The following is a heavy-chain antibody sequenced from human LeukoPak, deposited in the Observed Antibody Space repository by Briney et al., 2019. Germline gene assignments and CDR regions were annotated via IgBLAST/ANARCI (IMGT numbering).Heavy chain of an antibody. CDR1: GYTSTSYG. J-gene: IGHJ4*02. CDR2: ISAYNGNT. D-gene: IGHD6-13*01. V-gene: IGHV1-18*01. Sequence: ASVKVSCTASGYTSTSYGISWVRQAPGQGLEWMGWISAYNGNTNYAQKLQGRVTMTTDTSTSTAYMELRSLRSDDTAVYYCARTASIAAAGTFDYWGQGTLVTVSS. CDR3: ARTASIAAAGTFDY.